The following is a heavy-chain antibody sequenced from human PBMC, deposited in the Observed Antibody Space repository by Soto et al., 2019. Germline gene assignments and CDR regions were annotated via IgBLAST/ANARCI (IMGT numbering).Heavy chain of an antibody. J-gene: IGHJ5*02. CDR1: GFTFSDYY. Sequence: GGSLRLSCAASGFTFSDYYMSWIRQAPGKGLEWVSYISSSGSTIYYADSVKGRFTISRDNAKNSLYLQMNSLRAEDTAVYYCARNDFWSGPNNNWFDPWGQGTLVTVSS. D-gene: IGHD3-3*01. CDR3: ARNDFWSGPNNNWFDP. V-gene: IGHV3-11*01. CDR2: ISSSGSTI.